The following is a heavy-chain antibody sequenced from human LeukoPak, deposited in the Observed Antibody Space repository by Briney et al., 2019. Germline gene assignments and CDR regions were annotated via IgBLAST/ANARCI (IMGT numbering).Heavy chain of an antibody. CDR3: AATGPTLVWFGEEYYYGMDV. D-gene: IGHD3-10*01. CDR1: GGSLSTYY. J-gene: IGHJ6*02. V-gene: IGHV4-4*07. CDR2: TYTSVST. Sequence: SETLSLTCTVSGGSLSTYYWSWIRQPAGKGLEWIGRTYTSVSTNNNPSLKSRVTMSVDTSKNQFSLQLSSVTAADTAVYYCAATGPTLVWFGEEYYYGMDVWGQGTTVTVSS.